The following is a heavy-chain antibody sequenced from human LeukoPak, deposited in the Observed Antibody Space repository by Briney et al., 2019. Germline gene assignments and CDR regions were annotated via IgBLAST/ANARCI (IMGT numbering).Heavy chain of an antibody. CDR2: FYYSGST. D-gene: IGHD3-10*01. V-gene: IGHV4-39*07. CDR1: GGSISKGTYY. CDR3: AREASGGELLGYYFDY. J-gene: IGHJ4*02. Sequence: PSETLPLTCSVSGGSISKGTYYWGWIRQPPGKGLEWIGIFYYSGSTYYSPSLKSRVTISVDTSKNQFSLKLSSVTAADTAMYYCAREASGGELLGYYFDYWGQGTLVTVSS.